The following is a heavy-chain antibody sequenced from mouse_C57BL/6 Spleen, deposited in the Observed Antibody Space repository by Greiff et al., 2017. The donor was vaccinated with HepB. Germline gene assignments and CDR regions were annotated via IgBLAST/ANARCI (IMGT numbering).Heavy chain of an antibody. CDR1: GFTFSSYG. Sequence: EVQLVESGGDLVKPGGSLKLSCAASGFTFSSYGMSWVRQTPDKRLEWVATISSGGSYTYYPDSVKGRFTISRDNAKNTLYLQMSSLKSEDTAMYYCARQNWDVDWYFDVWGTGTTVTVSS. J-gene: IGHJ1*03. V-gene: IGHV5-6*01. D-gene: IGHD4-1*01. CDR3: ARQNWDVDWYFDV. CDR2: ISSGGSYT.